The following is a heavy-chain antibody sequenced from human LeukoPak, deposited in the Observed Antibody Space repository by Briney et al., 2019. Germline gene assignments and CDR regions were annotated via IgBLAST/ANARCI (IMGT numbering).Heavy chain of an antibody. CDR1: GFTFSSYA. V-gene: IGHV3-30-3*01. J-gene: IGHJ3*02. CDR2: ISYDGSNE. CDR3: ARERYRHLYLPHVFDI. Sequence: QPGGSLRLSCAASGFTFSSYAMSWVRQAPGKGLEWVTVISYDGSNESYADSVKGRFTISRDNSKNTLYLQMNSLRAEDTAVYFCARERYRHLYLPHVFDIWGRGTMVTVSS. D-gene: IGHD3-16*02.